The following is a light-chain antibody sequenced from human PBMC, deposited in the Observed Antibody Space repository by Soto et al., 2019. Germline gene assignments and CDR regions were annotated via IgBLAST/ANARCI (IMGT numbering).Light chain of an antibody. J-gene: IGKJ5*01. CDR1: QSVSSSY. Sequence: EIVLTQSPGTLSLSPGERATLSCRASQSVSSSYLAWYQQKPGQAPRLLIYGASSRATGIPDRFSGSGSGTDFTLTISGLEPEDCAVYYCQQYGRVFGQGTRLEIK. CDR3: QQYGRV. CDR2: GAS. V-gene: IGKV3-20*01.